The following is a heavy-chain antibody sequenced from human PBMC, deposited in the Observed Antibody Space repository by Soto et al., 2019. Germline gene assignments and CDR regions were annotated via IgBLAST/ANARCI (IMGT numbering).Heavy chain of an antibody. D-gene: IGHD2-15*01. CDR1: GETFSSYA. Sequence: QVQLVQSGAEVKKPGSSVKVSCKASGETFSSYAFSWVRQAPGQGLEWMGGIIPISGKPSYAQRFQGRVTITADKSTSTVYMELSRLKSEDTAVYYCARAGYCSGSSCYWFDYWGQGTLVTASS. CDR2: IIPISGKP. V-gene: IGHV1-69*06. J-gene: IGHJ4*02. CDR3: ARAGYCSGSSCYWFDY.